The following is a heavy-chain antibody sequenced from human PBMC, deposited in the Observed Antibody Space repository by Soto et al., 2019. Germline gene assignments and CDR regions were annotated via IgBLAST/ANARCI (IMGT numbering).Heavy chain of an antibody. Sequence: QVQLVESGGGVVQPGRSLRLSCAASGFTFSSYAMHWVRQAPGKGLEWVAVISYDGSNKYYADSVKGRFTISRDNSKNTLYLQMNSLRAEDTAVYYCASGFALLGEYYFDYWGQGTLVTVS. V-gene: IGHV3-30-3*01. D-gene: IGHD1-26*01. CDR3: ASGFALLGEYYFDY. CDR2: ISYDGSNK. J-gene: IGHJ4*02. CDR1: GFTFSSYA.